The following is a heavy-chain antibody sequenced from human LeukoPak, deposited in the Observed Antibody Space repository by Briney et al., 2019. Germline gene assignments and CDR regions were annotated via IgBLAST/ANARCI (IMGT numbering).Heavy chain of an antibody. CDR3: AKHSGSYFIYYVDS. CDR2: ISGSAYNT. Sequence: GGSLRLSCAASGFTFSSYGMSWVRQAPGKGLERVSTISGSAYNTYYADSVKGRFTISRDNSANTLYLQMNSLRAEDTALYYCAKHSGSYFIYYVDSWGQGTPVTVSS. CDR1: GFTFSSYG. D-gene: IGHD1-26*01. J-gene: IGHJ4*02. V-gene: IGHV3-23*01.